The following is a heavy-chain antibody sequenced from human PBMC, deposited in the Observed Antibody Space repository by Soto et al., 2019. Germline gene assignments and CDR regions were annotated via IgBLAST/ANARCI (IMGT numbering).Heavy chain of an antibody. CDR3: AKADTVTSGYYYGMDV. D-gene: IGHD4-17*01. CDR1: GYTFTNYA. Sequence: ASVKVSCKASGYTFTNYAIHWGRQAPGQRPEWMGWINAGNGNTKYSQNFQGRVTISRDTSASTAYMDLSSLRSEDTAMYYCAKADTVTSGYYYGMDVWGQGTTVTVSS. CDR2: INAGNGNT. J-gene: IGHJ6*02. V-gene: IGHV1-3*01.